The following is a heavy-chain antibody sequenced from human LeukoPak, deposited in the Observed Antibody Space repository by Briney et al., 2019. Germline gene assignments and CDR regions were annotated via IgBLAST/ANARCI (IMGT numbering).Heavy chain of an antibody. V-gene: IGHV3-7*01. J-gene: IGHJ4*02. D-gene: IGHD2-15*01. CDR3: AREDGYCSGGNCYSYFDS. Sequence: GGSLRLSCAASGFTFNHFWMSWIRQAPGKGLEWVAYIKKTGSETYYVDSVKGRFTITRDDTRNSLFLQMYSLRAEDTAVYFCAREDGYCSGGNCYSYFDSWGQGTLVTVSA. CDR2: IKKTGSET. CDR1: GFTFNHFW.